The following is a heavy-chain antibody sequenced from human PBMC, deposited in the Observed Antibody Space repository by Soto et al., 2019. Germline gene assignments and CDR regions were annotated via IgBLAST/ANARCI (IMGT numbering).Heavy chain of an antibody. J-gene: IGHJ3*01. CDR3: AKDATAVNGVWDPFDL. D-gene: IGHD2-8*01. V-gene: IGHV3-23*01. CDR2: MSGSGATT. Sequence: GGSLRLSCAASGFTFSTYAMGWVRQSPGKGLEWVSAMSGSGATTHHADSVKGRFTISRDNSKNTLYLQLNSLRADDTAVYYCAKDATAVNGVWDPFDLWGQGTEVTVSS. CDR1: GFTFSTYA.